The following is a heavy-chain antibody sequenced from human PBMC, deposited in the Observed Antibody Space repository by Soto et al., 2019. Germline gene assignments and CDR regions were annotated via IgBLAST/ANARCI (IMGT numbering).Heavy chain of an antibody. CDR3: ARDRIAAAGYYYYYGMDV. CDR1: GFTFSSYG. D-gene: IGHD6-13*01. CDR2: IWYDGSNK. Sequence: PGGSLRLSCAASGFTFSSYGMHWVRQAPGKGLEWVAVIWYDGSNKYYADSVKGRFTISRDNSKNTLYLQMNSLRAEDTAVYYCARDRIAAAGYYYYYGMDVWGQGTTVTVS. V-gene: IGHV3-33*01. J-gene: IGHJ6*02.